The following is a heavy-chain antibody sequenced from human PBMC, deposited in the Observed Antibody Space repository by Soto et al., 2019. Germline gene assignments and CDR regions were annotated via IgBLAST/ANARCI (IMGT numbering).Heavy chain of an antibody. CDR1: GFTFSTYS. V-gene: IGHV3-21*01. CDR3: ARYDSSGYYWPYYYYGMDV. Sequence: GGSLRLSCAASGFTFSTYSMNWVRQAPGKGLEWVSSISSSSSYIYYTDSVKGRFTISRDNAKNSLYLQMNSLRAEDTAVYYCARYDSSGYYWPYYYYGMDVWGQGTTVTVSS. J-gene: IGHJ6*02. D-gene: IGHD3-22*01. CDR2: ISSSSSYI.